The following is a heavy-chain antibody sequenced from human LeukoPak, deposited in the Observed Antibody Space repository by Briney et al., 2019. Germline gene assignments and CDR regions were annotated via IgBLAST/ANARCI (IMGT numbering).Heavy chain of an antibody. CDR3: TTGVGAYHFDY. V-gene: IGHV3-15*01. CDR1: GFSFSNAW. J-gene: IGHJ4*02. D-gene: IGHD1-26*01. CDR2: IKSKTDGGIT. Sequence: PGGSLRLSCAASGFSFSNAWMSWVRQAPGKGLEWVGRIKSKTDGGITDYAAPVKGRFTISRDDSKNTLYLQMNSLKTEDTAVYYCTTGVGAYHFDYWGQGTLVTVSS.